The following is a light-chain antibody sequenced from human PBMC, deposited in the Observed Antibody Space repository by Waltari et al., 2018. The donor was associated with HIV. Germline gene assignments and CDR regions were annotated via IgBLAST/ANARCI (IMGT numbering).Light chain of an antibody. V-gene: IGLV7-46*01. CDR3: LLSFAGARPVV. J-gene: IGLJ2*01. CDR2: DTF. CDR1: SGSVTSGHP. Sequence: QAVVTQEPSLTVSPGGTVTLTCGSSSGSVTSGHPPCWFQQKSGQAPRTLIYDTFNKHSWTPARFSGSLLGGKAALTLSGAQPEDEAEYFCLLSFAGARPVVFGGGTNLTVL.